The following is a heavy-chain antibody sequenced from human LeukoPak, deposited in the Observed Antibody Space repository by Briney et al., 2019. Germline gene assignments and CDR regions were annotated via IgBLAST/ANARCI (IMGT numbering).Heavy chain of an antibody. D-gene: IGHD3-3*01. CDR2: IYSGGST. CDR1: GFTVSSSY. CDR3: ASTIFGVVISYYYGMDV. V-gene: IGHV3-66*02. Sequence: GGSLRLSCAASGFTVSSSYMSWVRQAPGKGLEWVSVIYSGGSTYYADSVKGRFTISRDNSKNTLYLQMNSLRAEDTAVYYCASTIFGVVISYYYGMDVWGQGTTVTVSS. J-gene: IGHJ6*02.